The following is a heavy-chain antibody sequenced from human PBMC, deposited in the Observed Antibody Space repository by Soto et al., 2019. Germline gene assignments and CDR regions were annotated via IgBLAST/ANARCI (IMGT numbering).Heavy chain of an antibody. Sequence: QVQLVQSGAEVKKPGASVKVSCKASGYSFTSHDINWVRQATGQGLEWMGWMNPNRGNTGYPQKFQGRVTMTRNTSISTAYMELSSLRSEDTAVYYCARGYYGSGSYRNWFDPWGQGTLVTVSS. J-gene: IGHJ5*02. CDR2: MNPNRGNT. CDR1: GYSFTSHD. CDR3: ARGYYGSGSYRNWFDP. D-gene: IGHD3-10*01. V-gene: IGHV1-8*01.